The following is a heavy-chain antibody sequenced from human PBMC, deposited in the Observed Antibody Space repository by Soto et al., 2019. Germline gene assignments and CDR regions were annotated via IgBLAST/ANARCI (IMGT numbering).Heavy chain of an antibody. CDR3: AKYCTGGSCYSGFSN. CDR1: GFTFSSYA. Sequence: EVQLLESGGDLVQPGGSLRLSCTASGFTFSSYAMSWVRQAPGKGLEWVSAISARSASTYYTDSVKGRFTISRDNSKNTLYLQMNGLRAEDTAIYHCAKYCTGGSCYSGFSNWGQGTLVTVSS. V-gene: IGHV3-23*01. CDR2: ISARSAST. D-gene: IGHD2-15*01. J-gene: IGHJ4*02.